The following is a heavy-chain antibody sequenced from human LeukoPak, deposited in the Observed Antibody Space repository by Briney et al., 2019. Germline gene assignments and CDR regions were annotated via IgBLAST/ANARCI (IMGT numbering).Heavy chain of an antibody. J-gene: IGHJ4*02. CDR2: LSYSGKT. CDR1: GGSINSSPYY. CDR3: ARVGRDILTGYYLLDY. D-gene: IGHD3-9*01. Sequence: SDTLSLTCIISGGSINSSPYYWGWIRQPPGEGLEWIGTLSYSGKTYYNPSLKTRVTISIDTSKNQFSLKLSSVTAADTAVYYCARVGRDILTGYYLLDYWGQGTLVTVSS. V-gene: IGHV4-39*07.